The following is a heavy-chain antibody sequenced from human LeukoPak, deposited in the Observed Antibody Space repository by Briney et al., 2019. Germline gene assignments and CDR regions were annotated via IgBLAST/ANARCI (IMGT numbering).Heavy chain of an antibody. J-gene: IGHJ5*02. Sequence: ASVKVSCKVSGYTLTELSMHWVRQAPGKGLEWMGGFDPEDGETIYAQKFQGRVTITADESTSTAYMELSSLRSEDTAVYYCARAGARVPAAIRAWFDPWGQGTLVTVSS. CDR1: GYTLTELS. D-gene: IGHD2-2*01. V-gene: IGHV1-24*01. CDR3: ARAGARVPAAIRAWFDP. CDR2: FDPEDGET.